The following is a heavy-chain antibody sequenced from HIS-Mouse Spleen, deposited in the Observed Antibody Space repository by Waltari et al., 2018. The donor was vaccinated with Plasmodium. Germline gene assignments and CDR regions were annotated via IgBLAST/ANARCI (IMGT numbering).Heavy chain of an antibody. J-gene: IGHJ6*02. Sequence: QVTLRESGPALVKPIQTLTLTCTFSGFSLSTSGMCVRWIRQPPGKALEWLARFDWDDDKYYSTSLKTRLTISKDTSKNQVVLTMTNMDPVDTATYYCARTTYSSSSAKYYYYGMDVWGQGTTVTVSS. D-gene: IGHD6-6*01. V-gene: IGHV2-70*15. CDR3: ARTTYSSSSAKYYYYGMDV. CDR1: GFSLSTSGMC. CDR2: FDWDDDK.